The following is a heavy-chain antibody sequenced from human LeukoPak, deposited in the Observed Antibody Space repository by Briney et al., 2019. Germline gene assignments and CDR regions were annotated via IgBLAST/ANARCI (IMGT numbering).Heavy chain of an antibody. J-gene: IGHJ4*02. V-gene: IGHV3-53*05. CDR3: ARGRTGTFDY. CDR1: GFTVSSNY. CDR2: IYSGGST. Sequence: GGSLRLSCAASGFTVSSNYMSWVRHAPGKGLEWVSVIYSGGSTYYADSVKGRFTISRDNSKNTLYLQMNSLRTADTAVYYCARGRTGTFDYWGQGNLVTVSS. D-gene: IGHD1/OR15-1a*01.